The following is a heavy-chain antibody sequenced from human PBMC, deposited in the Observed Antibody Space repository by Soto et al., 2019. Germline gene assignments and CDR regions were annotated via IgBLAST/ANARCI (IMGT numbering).Heavy chain of an antibody. CDR3: ARGNRDYYRHDY. J-gene: IGHJ4*02. CDR1: GYSISSVYF. CDR2: IYHSGST. V-gene: IGHV4-38-2*01. D-gene: IGHD3-22*01. Sequence: PSDSLALTPAVSGYSISSVYFWGWIRQPPGKGLEWIGSIYHSGSTYYSPSLKSRVTISVDTSKNQFSLKLSSVTAADTAVYYCARGNRDYYRHDYCGQGPPFTVSS.